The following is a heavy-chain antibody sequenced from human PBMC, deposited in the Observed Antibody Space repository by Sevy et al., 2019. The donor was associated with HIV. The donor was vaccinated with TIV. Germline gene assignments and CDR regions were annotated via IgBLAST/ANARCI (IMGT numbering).Heavy chain of an antibody. CDR2: ISYDGSNK. D-gene: IGHD3-3*01. Sequence: GGSLRLSCAASGFTFSSYAMRWVRQAPGKGLEWVAVISYDGSNKYYADSVKGRFTISRDNSKNTLYLQMNSLRAEDTAVYYCARGRYYDFWSGYYGPRPTDAFDIWGQGTMVTVSS. J-gene: IGHJ3*02. V-gene: IGHV3-30-3*01. CDR1: GFTFSSYA. CDR3: ARGRYYDFWSGYYGPRPTDAFDI.